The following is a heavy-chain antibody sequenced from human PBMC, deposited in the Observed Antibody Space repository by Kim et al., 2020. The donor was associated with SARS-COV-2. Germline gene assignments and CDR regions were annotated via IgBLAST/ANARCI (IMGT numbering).Heavy chain of an antibody. CDR3: VKDRAGGLFFFFDF. D-gene: IGHD3-16*01. CDR2: IFWNSGTV. CDR1: GFTFDDYA. J-gene: IGHJ4*02. V-gene: IGHV3-9*01. Sequence: GGSLRLSCAASGFTFDDYAMHWVRQAPGKGLEWVSGIFWNSGTVVYADSVKGRFTISRDNDRNFLYLQMNSLRTEDTALYYCVKDRAGGLFFFFDFWGQGTLVTVPS.